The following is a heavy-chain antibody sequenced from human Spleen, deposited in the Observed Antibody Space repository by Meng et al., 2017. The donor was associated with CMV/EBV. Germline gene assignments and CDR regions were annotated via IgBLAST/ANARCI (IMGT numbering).Heavy chain of an antibody. J-gene: IGHJ4*02. CDR1: GGTFSSYA. CDR3: ARGGSIFGVGPLDY. V-gene: IGHV1-69*05. D-gene: IGHD3-3*01. CDR2: FIPIFGTA. Sequence: SVKVSCKASGGTFSSYAISWVRQAPGQGLEWMGGFIPIFGTANYAQKFQGRVTFTTDESTSTAYMELSSLRSEDTAVYYFARGGSIFGVGPLDYWGQGTLVTVS.